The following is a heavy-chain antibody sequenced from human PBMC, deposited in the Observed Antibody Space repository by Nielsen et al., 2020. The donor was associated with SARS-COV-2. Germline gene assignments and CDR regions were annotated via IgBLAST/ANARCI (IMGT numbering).Heavy chain of an antibody. V-gene: IGHV3-23*01. CDR2: ISGSGGST. CDR3: AKHYDSSGYYYFDY. D-gene: IGHD3-22*01. J-gene: IGHJ4*02. Sequence: GESLKIPCAASGFTFSSYAMSWVRQAPGKGLEWVSAISGSGGSTYYADSVKGRFTISRDNSKNTLYLQMNSLRAEDTAVYYCAKHYDSSGYYYFDYWGQGTLVTVSS. CDR1: GFTFSSYA.